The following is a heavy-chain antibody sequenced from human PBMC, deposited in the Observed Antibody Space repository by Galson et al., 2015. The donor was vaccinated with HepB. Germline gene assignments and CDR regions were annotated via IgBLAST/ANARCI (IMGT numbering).Heavy chain of an antibody. J-gene: IGHJ4*02. D-gene: IGHD1-26*01. V-gene: IGHV3-72*01. CDR3: ARSSGGYFDS. CDR2: TRNKANGYTT. Sequence: SLRLSCAASGFTLSDYYMDWVRQAPGKGLEWVGRTRNKANGYTTEYAASVKGRFVISRDDSKNSLYLQMNSLRGEDTALYYCARSSGGYFDSWGQGILVTVSS. CDR1: GFTLSDYY.